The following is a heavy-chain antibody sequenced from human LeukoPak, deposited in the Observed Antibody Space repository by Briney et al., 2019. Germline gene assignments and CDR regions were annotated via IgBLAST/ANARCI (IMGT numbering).Heavy chain of an antibody. CDR2: ISSGSNTI. Sequence: GRSLRLSCAASGFTFRSYSMNWVRQAPGKGLEWGSYISSGSNTIYYADSVKGRFTISRDNAKKSLYLQMNSLRDEDTAVYYCARDQNYYDSSGYDYWGQGTLVTVSS. D-gene: IGHD3-22*01. J-gene: IGHJ4*02. CDR1: GFTFRSYS. V-gene: IGHV3-48*02. CDR3: ARDQNYYDSSGYDY.